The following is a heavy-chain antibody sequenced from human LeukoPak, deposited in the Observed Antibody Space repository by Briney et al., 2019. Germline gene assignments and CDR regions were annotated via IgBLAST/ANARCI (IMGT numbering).Heavy chain of an antibody. CDR3: ARARGDGYNSDAFDI. CDR2: ISWNSGSI. V-gene: IGHV3-9*03. J-gene: IGHJ3*02. Sequence: GGSLRLSCAASGFTFSSYGMSWVRQAPGKGLEWVSGISWNSGSIGYADSVKGRFTISRDNAKNSLYLQMNSLRAEDMALYYCARARGDGYNSDAFDIWGQGTMVTVSS. CDR1: GFTFSSYG. D-gene: IGHD5-24*01.